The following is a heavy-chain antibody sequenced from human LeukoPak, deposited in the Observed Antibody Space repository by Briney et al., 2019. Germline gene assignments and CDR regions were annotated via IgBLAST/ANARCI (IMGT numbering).Heavy chain of an antibody. V-gene: IGHV4-34*01. CDR2: INHSGST. D-gene: IGHD6-13*01. CDR3: SVMGSSSWYDFHDYFDY. CDR1: GGSFSGYY. Sequence: PSETLSLTCAVYGGSFSGYYWNWIRQPPGKGLEWIGEINHSGSTNYNPSLKSRVTISVDTSKNQLSLKLSSVTAADTAVYYCSVMGSSSWYDFHDYFDYWGQGTLVTVSS. J-gene: IGHJ4*02.